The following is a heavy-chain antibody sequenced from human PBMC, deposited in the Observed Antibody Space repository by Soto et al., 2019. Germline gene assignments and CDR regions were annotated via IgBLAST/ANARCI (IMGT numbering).Heavy chain of an antibody. Sequence: ASVKVSCKASGYTFTSYYMHWVRQAPGQGLGWMGIINPSGGSTSYAQKFQGRVTMTRDTSTSTVYMELSSLRSEDTAVYYCARDLRGSSGFKVPFDYWGQGTLVTVSS. V-gene: IGHV1-46*03. J-gene: IGHJ4*02. CDR2: INPSGGST. D-gene: IGHD3-22*01. CDR1: GYTFTSYY. CDR3: ARDLRGSSGFKVPFDY.